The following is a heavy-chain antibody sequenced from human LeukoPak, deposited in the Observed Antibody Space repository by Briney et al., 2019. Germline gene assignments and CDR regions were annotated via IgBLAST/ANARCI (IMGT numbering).Heavy chain of an antibody. CDR1: GFTFSNYA. D-gene: IGHD3-10*01. CDR3: ARDQGTYGPLDY. CDR2: ISGSGSST. V-gene: IGHV3-23*01. Sequence: GGSLRLSCAASGFTFSNYAMTWVRQAPGKGLEWVSGISGSGSSTYYADSVKGRFTLSRDYPKNTLYLQMNSLRAEDTAVYYCARDQGTYGPLDYWGQGTLVTVSS. J-gene: IGHJ4*02.